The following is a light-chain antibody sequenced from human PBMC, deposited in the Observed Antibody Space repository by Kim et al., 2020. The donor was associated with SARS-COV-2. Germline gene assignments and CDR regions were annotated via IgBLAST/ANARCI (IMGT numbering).Light chain of an antibody. CDR1: ESLLHADGKTY. V-gene: IGKV2D-29*01. Sequence: DVVMTQSPLSLSVTPGQPASISCKSTESLLHADGKTYLHWYLQKAGQPPKLLIYDVSHRFSGVPDRYSGRGSGTDFTLEISRVEAEDVGVYYCMQTIRLPLTFGPGTKVDIK. J-gene: IGKJ3*01. CDR3: MQTIRLPLT. CDR2: DVS.